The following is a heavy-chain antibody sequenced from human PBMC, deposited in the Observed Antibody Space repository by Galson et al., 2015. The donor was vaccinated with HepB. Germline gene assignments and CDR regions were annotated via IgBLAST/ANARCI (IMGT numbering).Heavy chain of an antibody. Sequence: SLRLSCAASGFTFSNYAMSWVRQVPGKGLEWVSAIRGSGGSTYYADSVKGRFTISRDNSKNTLYLQMISLRAEDKAVYYWAKGKYYDVLTGYYPFDYWGQGNLVTVSS. CDR2: IRGSGGST. CDR3: AKGKYYDVLTGYYPFDY. CDR1: GFTFSNYA. V-gene: IGHV3-23*01. J-gene: IGHJ4*02. D-gene: IGHD3-9*01.